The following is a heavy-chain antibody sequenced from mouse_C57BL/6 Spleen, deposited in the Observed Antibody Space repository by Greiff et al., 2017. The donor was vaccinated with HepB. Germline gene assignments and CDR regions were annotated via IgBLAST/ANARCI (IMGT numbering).Heavy chain of an antibody. CDR2: IDPSDSYT. V-gene: IGHV1-59*01. CDR3: ARSHYSNYYFDY. J-gene: IGHJ2*01. CDR1: GYTFTSYW. Sequence: VQLQQPGAELVRPGTSVKLSCKASGYTFTSYWMHWVKQRPGQGLEWIGVIDPSDSYTNYNQKFKGKATLTVDTSSSTAYMQLSSLTSEDSAVYYCARSHYSNYYFDYWGQGTTLTVSS. D-gene: IGHD2-5*01.